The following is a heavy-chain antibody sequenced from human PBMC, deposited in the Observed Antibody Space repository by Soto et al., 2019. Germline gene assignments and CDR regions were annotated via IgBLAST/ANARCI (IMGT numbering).Heavy chain of an antibody. J-gene: IGHJ4*02. CDR2: ISYDGSNK. Sequence: PGGSLRLSCAASGFTFSSYGMHWVRQAPGKGLEWVAVISYDGSNKYYADSVKGRFTIARDNSKNTLYLQMNSLRAEDTAVYYCAKGAHDYWGQGTLVTVSS. CDR1: GFTFSSYG. CDR3: AKGAHDY. V-gene: IGHV3-30*18.